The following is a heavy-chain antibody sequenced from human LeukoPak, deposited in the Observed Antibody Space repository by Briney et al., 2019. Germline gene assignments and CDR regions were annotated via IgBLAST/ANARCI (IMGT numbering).Heavy chain of an antibody. V-gene: IGHV3-9*01. CDR2: ISWNSGSI. J-gene: IGHJ3*02. CDR3: AKDPNPYGSGSYFGALDI. D-gene: IGHD3-10*01. Sequence: GGSLRLSCAASGFTFDDYAMHWVRQAPGKGLEWVSGISWNSGSIGYADSVKGRFTVSRDNAKNSLYLQMNSLRAEDTALYYCAKDPNPYGSGSYFGALDIWGQGTMVTVSS. CDR1: GFTFDDYA.